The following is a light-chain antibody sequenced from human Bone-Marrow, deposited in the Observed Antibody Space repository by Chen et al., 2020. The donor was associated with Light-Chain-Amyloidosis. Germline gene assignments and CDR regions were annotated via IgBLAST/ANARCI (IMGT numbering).Light chain of an antibody. CDR1: SGSIATNY. Sequence: NFMLTQPHSVSESPGKTVIISCTRSSGSIATNYVQWYQQRPGSSPTTVIYEDDQRPPGVPDRFSGSIDRSSNSASITIAGLKTEDEADYYCQSYQGSSQGVFGGGTKLTVL. CDR2: EDD. CDR3: QSYQGSSQGV. J-gene: IGLJ3*02. V-gene: IGLV6-57*01.